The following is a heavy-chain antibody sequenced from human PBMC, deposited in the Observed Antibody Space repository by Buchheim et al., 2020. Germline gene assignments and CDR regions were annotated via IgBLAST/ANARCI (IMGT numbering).Heavy chain of an antibody. D-gene: IGHD3-16*02. Sequence: QVQLVESGGGVVQPGRSLRLSCAASGFTFSSYGMHWVRQAPGKGLEWVAVRWYDGSNKYYADSVKGRFTISRDNSKNTLYLLMNSLRAEDTAVYYCARDRFGDAVWGSNRYMDVWGQGT. J-gene: IGHJ6*03. CDR3: ARDRFGDAVWGSNRYMDV. CDR1: GFTFSSYG. CDR2: RWYDGSNK. V-gene: IGHV3-33*01.